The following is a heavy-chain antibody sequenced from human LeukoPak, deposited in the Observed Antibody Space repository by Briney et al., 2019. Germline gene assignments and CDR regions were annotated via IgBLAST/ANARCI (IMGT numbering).Heavy chain of an antibody. CDR2: AHYNGST. CDR3: VKHCPYPPCSWIDP. V-gene: IGHV4-39*01. CDR1: SGSIASPIYF. Sequence: SETLSLTCTVSSGSIASPIYFWGWIRQFPGKGLEWIANAHYNGSTYYSPSLSSRVSMSVDTSKNQFSLRLSSVTAADTAVYYCVKHCPYPPCSWIDPWGQGTLVTVSS. J-gene: IGHJ5*02.